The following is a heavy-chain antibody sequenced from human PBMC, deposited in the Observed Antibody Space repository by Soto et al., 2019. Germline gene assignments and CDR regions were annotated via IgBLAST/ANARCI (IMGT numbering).Heavy chain of an antibody. J-gene: IGHJ5*02. CDR1: GYSLIGDHW. D-gene: IGHD2-8*01. CDR2: TYHSGTT. CDR3: ARETNGSPARGSNWFDP. Sequence: SETLSLTCAVTGYSLIGDHWWSWVRQTPGKGLEWIGETYHSGTTNYNPSMKTRVSISMDKSKNQFSLKLNSVTAADTAVYYCARETNGSPARGSNWFDPWGQGIQVTVSS. V-gene: IGHV4-4*02.